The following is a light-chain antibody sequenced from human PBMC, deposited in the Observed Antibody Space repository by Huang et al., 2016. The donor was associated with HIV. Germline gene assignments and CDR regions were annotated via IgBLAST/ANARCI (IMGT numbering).Light chain of an antibody. J-gene: IGKJ1*01. V-gene: IGKV3-20*01. Sequence: EIELTQSPGTLSLSPGERATLSCRASQSFSSRYLAWYQHTPGQAPRLLIYGASSRATGIPDRFSGSGSGTDFTLTISRLEPEDFAVYYCQQYASPPWTFGQGTKVEIK. CDR2: GAS. CDR1: QSFSSRY. CDR3: QQYASPPWT.